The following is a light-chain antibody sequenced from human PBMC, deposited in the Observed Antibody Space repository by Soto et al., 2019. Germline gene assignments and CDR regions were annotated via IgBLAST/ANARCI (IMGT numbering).Light chain of an antibody. V-gene: IGKV2-28*01. J-gene: IGKJ1*01. Sequence: DIVMTQSPLSLPVTPGEPASISCRSSQSLLHSNGYNYLDWYLQKPGQSPQLLISLGSNRASGVPDRFSGSGSGTQFTLKISRVEAEDVGVYYCLQALQTRWTFGQGTKVEIK. CDR1: QSLLHSNGYNY. CDR3: LQALQTRWT. CDR2: LGS.